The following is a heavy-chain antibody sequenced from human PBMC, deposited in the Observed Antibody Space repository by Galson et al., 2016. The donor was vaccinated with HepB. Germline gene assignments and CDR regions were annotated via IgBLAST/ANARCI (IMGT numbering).Heavy chain of an antibody. D-gene: IGHD5/OR15-5a*01. CDR3: ARAPSTMVGPLWDY. CDR2: ISAYNGNT. V-gene: IGHV1-18*01. Sequence: SVKVSCKASGYTFTSYGVSWVRQAPGQGLEWVGWISAYNGNTKVGQNVQDRVTLTTDTSTSTAYMELTRLRSNDTAVYFCARAPSTMVGPLWDYWGQGSLVIVAS. J-gene: IGHJ4*02. CDR1: GYTFTSYG.